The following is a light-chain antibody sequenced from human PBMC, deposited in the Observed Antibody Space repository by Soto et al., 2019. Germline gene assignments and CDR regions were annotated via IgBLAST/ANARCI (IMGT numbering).Light chain of an antibody. CDR1: QTVLYSSNNKNY. Sequence: DIVVTQSPDSPAVSLGERATINCKSSQTVLYSSNNKNYLAWYQQKPGQPPKLLIYWASTRESGVPDRFSGSGSGTNFTLTISSLQAEDVPVYYCQQYYSTPWTFGQGTKVEIK. V-gene: IGKV4-1*01. CDR3: QQYYSTPWT. CDR2: WAS. J-gene: IGKJ1*01.